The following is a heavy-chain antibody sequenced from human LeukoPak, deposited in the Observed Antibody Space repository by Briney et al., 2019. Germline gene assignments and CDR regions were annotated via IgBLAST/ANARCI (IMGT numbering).Heavy chain of an antibody. CDR2: ISYDGSNK. CDR3: AKGGGSPGRYFDY. V-gene: IGHV3-30*18. CDR1: GFTFSSYG. Sequence: PGGSLRLSCAASGFTFSSYGMHWVRQAPGKGLEWVAVISYDGSNKYYADSVKGRFTISRDNSKNTLYLQMNSLRAEDTAVYYCAKGGGSPGRYFDYWGQGTLVTVSS. J-gene: IGHJ4*02. D-gene: IGHD1-26*01.